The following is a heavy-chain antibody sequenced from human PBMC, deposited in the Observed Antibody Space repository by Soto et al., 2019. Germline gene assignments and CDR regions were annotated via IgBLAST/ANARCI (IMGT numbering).Heavy chain of an antibody. CDR1: GFTVSSNY. CDR2: IQSGGST. CDR3: SRGHFPRSGGSCYGVPQDV. D-gene: IGHD2-15*01. J-gene: IGHJ6*04. Sequence: EVQLVESGGDLVQPGGSLRLSCAASGFTVSSNYMSWVRQAPGKGLEWVSVIQSGGSTFYADSVKGRFTISRDNSKNTLYLPMNSLKVEDTAMYFLSRGHFPRSGGSCYGVPQDVWGRGTTVTVSS. V-gene: IGHV3-66*01.